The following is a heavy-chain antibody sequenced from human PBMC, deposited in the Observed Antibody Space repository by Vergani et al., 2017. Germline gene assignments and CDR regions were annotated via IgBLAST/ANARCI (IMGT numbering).Heavy chain of an antibody. CDR1: GFTFSSYA. D-gene: IGHD4-17*01. CDR2: ISYDGSNQ. J-gene: IGHJ4*02. V-gene: IGHV3-30-3*01. Sequence: QVQLVESGGGVVQPGRSLRLSCAASGFTFSSYAMHWVRQAPGKGLEWVAVISYDGSNQYYAASVKGRFTISRDKSKNTLYLQMNRLRAEDPAVYYCARDADYGDDGGARVWGQGTLVTVSS. CDR3: ARDADYGDDGGARV.